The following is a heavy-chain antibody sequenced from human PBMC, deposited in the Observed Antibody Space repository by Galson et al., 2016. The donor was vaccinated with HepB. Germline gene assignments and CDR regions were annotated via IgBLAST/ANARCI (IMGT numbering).Heavy chain of an antibody. J-gene: IGHJ5*02. CDR1: GFTFSSYL. D-gene: IGHD2-2*01. Sequence: SLRLSCAASGFTFSSYLMYWVRQAPGKGLEWVAIISDDGSDKNYADSVKGRFTISRDNSPNTLFLQMNSLRVEDTAVYYCARPGRLCSSISCYSWFDPWGQGTLVTVSA. V-gene: IGHV3-30*04. CDR3: ARPGRLCSSISCYSWFDP. CDR2: ISDDGSDK.